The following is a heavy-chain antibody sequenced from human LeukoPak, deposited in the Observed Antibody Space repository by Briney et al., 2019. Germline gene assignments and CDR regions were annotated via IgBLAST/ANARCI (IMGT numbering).Heavy chain of an antibody. D-gene: IGHD3-10*01. V-gene: IGHV3-30*02. Sequence: GSLRLPRGASGFPFSWHGMARVRQASSQGPGGVAFLRYDGSNKYYADSVKGRFTISRDNSKNTLYLQMNSLRAEDTAVYYCAKGDYYGSGSYVYMDVWGKGTTVTISS. CDR1: GFPFSWHG. CDR3: AKGDYYGSGSYVYMDV. J-gene: IGHJ6*03. CDR2: LRYDGSNK.